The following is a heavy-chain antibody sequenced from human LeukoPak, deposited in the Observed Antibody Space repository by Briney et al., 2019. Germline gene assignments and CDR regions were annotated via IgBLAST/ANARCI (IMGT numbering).Heavy chain of an antibody. V-gene: IGHV1-24*01. J-gene: IGHJ4*02. D-gene: IGHD3-16*02. CDR3: AGIMITFGGVIARAIFDY. CDR1: GYTLTELS. Sequence: GASVKVSCKVSGYTLTELSMHWVRQAPGKGLEWMGGFDPEDGETIYAQKFQGRVTMTKETSKDTAYMEMSSLRSEDTAVYYCAGIMITFGGVIARAIFDYWGQGTLVTVSS. CDR2: FDPEDGET.